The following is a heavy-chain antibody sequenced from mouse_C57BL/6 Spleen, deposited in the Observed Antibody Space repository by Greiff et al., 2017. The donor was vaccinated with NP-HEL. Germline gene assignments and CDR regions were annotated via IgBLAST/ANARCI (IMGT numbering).Heavy chain of an antibody. V-gene: IGHV5-17*01. CDR1: GFTFSDYG. CDR3: ARSDGFFAY. D-gene: IGHD2-3*01. CDR2: ISSGSSTI. J-gene: IGHJ3*01. Sequence: EVQLVESGGGLVKPGGSLKLSCAASGFTFSDYGMHWVRQAPEKGLEWVAYISSGSSTIYYADTVKGRFTISRDNAKNTLFLQMTSLRSEDTAMYYCARSDGFFAYWGQGTLVTVSA.